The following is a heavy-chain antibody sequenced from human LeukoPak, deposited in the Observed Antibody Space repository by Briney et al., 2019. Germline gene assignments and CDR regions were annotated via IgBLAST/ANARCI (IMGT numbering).Heavy chain of an antibody. CDR2: IRSKANSYAT. D-gene: IGHD3-10*01. Sequence: PGGSLRLSCAASGFTFSGSAMHWVRQASGEGLEWVGRIRSKANSYATAYAASVKGRFTISRDDSKNTAYLQMNSLKTEDTAVYYCTSLWFGELLRYYYYMDVWGKGATVTVSS. J-gene: IGHJ6*03. CDR3: TSLWFGELLRYYYYMDV. V-gene: IGHV3-73*01. CDR1: GFTFSGSA.